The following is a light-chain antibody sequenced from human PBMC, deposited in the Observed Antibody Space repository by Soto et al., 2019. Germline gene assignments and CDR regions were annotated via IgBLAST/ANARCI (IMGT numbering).Light chain of an antibody. Sequence: QSVLTQPPSVSAAPGQRVTISCSGSSANIGSNYVSWYQHLPGTAPKLVIYDSDRRPSEIPDRFSGSKSGTSATLDITGLQTGVDADYSCGSWDGSPPVLLFGGGTNLTVL. CDR2: DSD. CDR3: GSWDGSPPVLL. J-gene: IGLJ2*01. CDR1: SANIGSNY. V-gene: IGLV1-51*01.